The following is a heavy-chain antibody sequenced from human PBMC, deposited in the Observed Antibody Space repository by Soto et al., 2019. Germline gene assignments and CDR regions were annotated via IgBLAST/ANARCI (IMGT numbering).Heavy chain of an antibody. Sequence: GASVKVSCKASGGTFSSYAISWVRQAPGQGLEWMGGIIPIFGTANYAQKFQGRVTITADESTSTAYMELSSLRSEDTAVYYCARDHRPYDYVWGSYRPSPYYYGMDVWGQGTTVTVSS. CDR3: ARDHRPYDYVWGSYRPSPYYYGMDV. V-gene: IGHV1-69*13. J-gene: IGHJ6*02. D-gene: IGHD3-16*02. CDR2: IIPIFGTA. CDR1: GGTFSSYA.